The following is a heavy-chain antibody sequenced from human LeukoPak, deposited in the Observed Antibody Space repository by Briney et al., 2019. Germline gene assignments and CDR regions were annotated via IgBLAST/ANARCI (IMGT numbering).Heavy chain of an antibody. CDR1: GFTFSSYA. D-gene: IGHD3-22*01. Sequence: GGSLRLSCAASGFTFSSYAMSWVRQAPGKGLEWVSAISGGGGSTHYADSVKGRFTISRDNSKNTLYLQMSSLRAGDTAVHYCAKSSYYDSSGYYREYYFDYWGQGTLVTVSS. CDR2: ISGGGGST. CDR3: AKSSYYDSSGYYREYYFDY. J-gene: IGHJ4*02. V-gene: IGHV3-23*01.